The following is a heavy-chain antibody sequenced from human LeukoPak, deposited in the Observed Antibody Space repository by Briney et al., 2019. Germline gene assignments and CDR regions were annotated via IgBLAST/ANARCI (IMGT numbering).Heavy chain of an antibody. D-gene: IGHD2-2*01. CDR3: ARHAPGSPAPHFDY. CDR1: GYSISSGYY. Sequence: SETLSLICTVSGYSISSGYYGGWIRQPPGKGLGGIGVIYHAGSTYHNPSLSSRVTISVDTSKNQFSLKLSSVTAADTAVYYCARHAPGSPAPHFDYWGQGTLVTVSS. V-gene: IGHV4-38-2*02. J-gene: IGHJ4*02. CDR2: IYHAGST.